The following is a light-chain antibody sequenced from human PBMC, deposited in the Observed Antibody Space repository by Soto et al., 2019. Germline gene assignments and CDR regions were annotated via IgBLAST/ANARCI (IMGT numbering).Light chain of an antibody. CDR3: CSYAVTSTYL. J-gene: IGLJ1*01. Sequence: QYVLTQPRSVSGSPGQSVTISCTGTSSDVGGYNYVSWYQQHPGKAPKLMVYDVTERPSGVPDRFSGSKSGNTASLTISGLRAEDEADYYCCSYAVTSTYLFGTGTKVTVL. CDR2: DVT. CDR1: SSDVGGYNY. V-gene: IGLV2-11*01.